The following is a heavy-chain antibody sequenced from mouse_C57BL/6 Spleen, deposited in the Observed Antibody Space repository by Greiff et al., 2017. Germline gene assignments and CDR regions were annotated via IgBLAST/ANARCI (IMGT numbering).Heavy chain of an antibody. V-gene: IGHV1-61*01. CDR2: IYPSDSET. CDR1: GYTFTSYW. J-gene: IGHJ4*01. Sequence: QVQLQQPGAELVRPGSSVKLSCKASGYTFTSYWMDWVKQRPGQGLEWIGNIYPSDSETHYNQKFKYKATLTVDTSSSTAYMQLSSLTSEDSAVYYCAREGYYAMDYWGQGTSVTVSS. CDR3: AREGYYAMDY.